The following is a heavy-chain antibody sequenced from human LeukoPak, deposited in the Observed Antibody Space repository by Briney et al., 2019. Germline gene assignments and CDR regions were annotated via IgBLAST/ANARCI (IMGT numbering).Heavy chain of an antibody. J-gene: IGHJ4*02. CDR3: TRHGTSIAVAGTNDY. CDR1: GFTFSGSA. V-gene: IGHV3-73*01. CDR2: IRSKANSYAT. Sequence: PGGSLRLSCAASGFTFSGSAMLWVRQASGKGLEWVGRIRSKANSYATAYAASVKGRFTISRDDSKNTAYLQMNSLKTEDTAVYYCTRHGTSIAVAGTNDYWGQGTLVTVSS. D-gene: IGHD6-19*01.